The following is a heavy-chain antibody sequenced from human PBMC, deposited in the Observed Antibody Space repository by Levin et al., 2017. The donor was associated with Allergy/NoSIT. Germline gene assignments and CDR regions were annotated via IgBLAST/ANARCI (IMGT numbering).Heavy chain of an antibody. J-gene: IGHJ4*02. D-gene: IGHD5-18*01. Sequence: SVKVSCKASGGTFRHYALSWVRQAPGQGFEWMGGIVPVFGSTKYAQKFHGRVTLTADESTSTANMELSSLRSDDTAVYYCETRRAYSYGNYYCDYWGQGTLVTVSS. CDR3: ETRRAYSYGNYYCDY. V-gene: IGHV1-69*13. CDR2: IVPVFGST. CDR1: GGTFRHYA.